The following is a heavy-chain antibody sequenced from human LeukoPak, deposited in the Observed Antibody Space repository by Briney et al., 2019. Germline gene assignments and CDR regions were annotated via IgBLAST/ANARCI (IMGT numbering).Heavy chain of an antibody. J-gene: IGHJ4*02. CDR3: ARVSGGSRKYYFDY. CDR2: INAGNGNT. D-gene: IGHD2-15*01. Sequence: ASVKVSCKASGYTFTSYAMHWVRQAPGQRLKWMGWINAGNGNTKYSQKFQGRVTITRDTSASTAYMELSSLRSEDTAVYYCARVSGGSRKYYFDYWGQGTLVTVSS. CDR1: GYTFTSYA. V-gene: IGHV1-3*01.